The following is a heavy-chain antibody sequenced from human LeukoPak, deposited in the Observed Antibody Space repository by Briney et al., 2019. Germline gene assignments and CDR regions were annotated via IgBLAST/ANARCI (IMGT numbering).Heavy chain of an antibody. Sequence: PGGSLRLSCAASGFTFSSYEMNWVRQAPGKGLEWVSYISSSGSTIYYADSVKGRFTISRDSAKNSLYLQMNSLRAEDTAVYYCATLDSSGYYENFDYWGQGTLVTVSS. D-gene: IGHD3-22*01. CDR2: ISSSGSTI. CDR1: GFTFSSYE. J-gene: IGHJ4*02. CDR3: ATLDSSGYYENFDY. V-gene: IGHV3-48*03.